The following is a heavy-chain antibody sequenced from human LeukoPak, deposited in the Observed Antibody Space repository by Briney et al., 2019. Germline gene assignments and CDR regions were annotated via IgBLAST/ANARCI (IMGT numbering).Heavy chain of an antibody. D-gene: IGHD6-13*01. J-gene: IGHJ4*02. Sequence: PGGSLRLSCAASGFTVSSNYMSWVRQAPGKGLEWVSVIYSGGSTYYADSVKGRFTISRDNSKNTLYLQMNSLRAEDTAVYYCARGRDGAAAATGYFHYWGQGTLVTVSS. CDR1: GFTVSSNY. V-gene: IGHV3-53*01. CDR2: IYSGGST. CDR3: ARGRDGAAAATGYFHY.